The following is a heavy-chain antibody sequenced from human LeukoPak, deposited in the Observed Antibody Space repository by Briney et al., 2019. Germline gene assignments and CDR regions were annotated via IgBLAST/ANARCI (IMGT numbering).Heavy chain of an antibody. V-gene: IGHV3-21*01. CDR1: GFTFSHYS. J-gene: IGHJ4*02. Sequence: GGSLRLSCAASGFTFSHYSMNWVRQAPGKGLEWVSSISSRSSYIYYADSVKGRFTISRENAKNSLYLQMKSLRIDDTAVYYCARDRHSEATIDYWGQGTLVTVSS. CDR2: ISSRSSYI. CDR3: ARDRHSEATIDY. D-gene: IGHD5-12*01.